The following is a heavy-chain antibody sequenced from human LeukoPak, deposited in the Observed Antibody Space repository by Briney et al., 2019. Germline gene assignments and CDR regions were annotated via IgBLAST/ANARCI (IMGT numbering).Heavy chain of an antibody. J-gene: IGHJ4*02. CDR2: THFRSKWYY. Sequence: SQTLSLTCAISGDSVSSNSAAWIWFRQSPSRGLEWLARTHFRSKWYYDYSVYVKSHMGISPDTSMHQFSLPLISVTPDDTAVYFCARSAVGGHNDFWGQGTLVTVSS. CDR1: GDSVSSNSAA. V-gene: IGHV6-1*01. CDR3: ARSAVGGHNDF. D-gene: IGHD1-26*01.